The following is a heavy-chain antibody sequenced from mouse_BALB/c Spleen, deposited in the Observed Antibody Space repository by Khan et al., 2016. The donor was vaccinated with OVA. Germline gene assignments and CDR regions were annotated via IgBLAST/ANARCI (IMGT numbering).Heavy chain of an antibody. Sequence: EVQLQESGPGLVKPSQTVSLTCTVTGISITTGNYRWSWIRQFPGNKLEWIGYIYYSGTITYNSSLTSRTTITRDTSKNQFFLEMNSLTAEDTATYYCARDYGSLYWYFDVWGAGTTVTVSS. CDR1: GISITTGNYR. J-gene: IGHJ1*01. CDR3: ARDYGSLYWYFDV. CDR2: IYYSGTI. D-gene: IGHD1-1*01. V-gene: IGHV3-5*02.